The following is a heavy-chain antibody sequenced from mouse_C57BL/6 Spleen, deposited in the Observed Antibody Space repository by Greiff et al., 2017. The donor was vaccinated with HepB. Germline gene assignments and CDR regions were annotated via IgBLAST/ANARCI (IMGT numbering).Heavy chain of an antibody. CDR3: TTPPSYAMDY. V-gene: IGHV14-4*01. CDR2: IDPENGDT. J-gene: IGHJ4*01. Sequence: SGAELVRPGASVKLSCTASGFNIKDDYMHWVKQRPEQGLEWIGWIDPENGDTEYASKFQGKATITADTSSNTAYLQLSSLTSEDTAVYYCTTPPSYAMDYWGQGTSVTVSS. CDR1: GFNIKDDY.